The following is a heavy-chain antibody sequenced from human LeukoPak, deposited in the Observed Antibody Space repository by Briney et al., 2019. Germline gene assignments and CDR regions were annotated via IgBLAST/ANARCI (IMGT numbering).Heavy chain of an antibody. J-gene: IGHJ4*02. D-gene: IGHD3-9*01. CDR1: GFTLSSYA. V-gene: IGHV3-21*01. CDR2: ISDSGNT. Sequence: GGSLRLSCAASGFTLSSYAMSWVRQAPGKGLEWVSAISDSGNTYHADSVKGRFTISRDDAKNSLYLQMNSLRAEDTAVYYCARALNYDILTGYDYWGQGTLVTVSS. CDR3: ARALNYDILTGYDY.